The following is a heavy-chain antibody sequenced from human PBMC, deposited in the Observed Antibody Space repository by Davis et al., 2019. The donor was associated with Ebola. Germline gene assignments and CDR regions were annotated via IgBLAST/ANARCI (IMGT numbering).Heavy chain of an antibody. J-gene: IGHJ4*02. CDR1: GFTFSSYA. V-gene: IGHV3-23*01. Sequence: GGSLRLSCAASGFTFSSYAMSWVRQAPGKGLEWVSAISGSGGSTYYADSVKGRLTISRDNSKNTLYLQMNSLRAEDTAVYYCAKDPRNAAAGTMYFDYWGQGTLVTVSS. CDR2: ISGSGGST. CDR3: AKDPRNAAAGTMYFDY. D-gene: IGHD6-13*01.